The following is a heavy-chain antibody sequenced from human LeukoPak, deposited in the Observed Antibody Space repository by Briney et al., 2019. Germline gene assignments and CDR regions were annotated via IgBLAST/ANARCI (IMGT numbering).Heavy chain of an antibody. J-gene: IGHJ4*02. Sequence: GGSLRLSCAASGFTFDDYAMHWVRHAPGKGLEWVSGISWNSGSIGYADSVKGRFTISRDNAKNSLYLQMNSLRAEDMALYYCAKDSSSWLEYYFDYWGQGTLVTVSS. CDR3: AKDSSSWLEYYFDY. V-gene: IGHV3-9*03. CDR2: ISWNSGSI. D-gene: IGHD6-13*01. CDR1: GFTFDDYA.